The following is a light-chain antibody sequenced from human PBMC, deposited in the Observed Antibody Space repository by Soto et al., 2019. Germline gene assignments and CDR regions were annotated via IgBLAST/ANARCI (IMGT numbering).Light chain of an antibody. CDR2: GTS. J-gene: IGKJ2*01. CDR1: ENVATSY. CDR3: HECGSSPYP. Sequence: EIVLTQSPGTLSLSPGERATLSCRASENVATSYLGWYQQKPGQAPRLLISGTSTRATGIPDRFSGAGSGTYFILTFSRLEPEDSAIYFCHECGSSPYPSGLGTKLEIK. V-gene: IGKV3-20*01.